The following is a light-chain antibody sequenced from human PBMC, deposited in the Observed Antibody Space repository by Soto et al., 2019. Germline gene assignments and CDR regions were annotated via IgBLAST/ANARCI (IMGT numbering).Light chain of an antibody. CDR2: WAS. V-gene: IGKV4-1*01. Sequence: DIAMTQSPDSLAVSLGERATINCKSSQSVLYSSNNKNYLAWYQQKPGQPPKLLIYWASTREYGVPDRFSGSGSGTDFTLTISSLQAEDVAVYYCQQYYSTPPTFGQGTKVEIK. CDR3: QQYYSTPPT. J-gene: IGKJ1*01. CDR1: QSVLYSSNNKNY.